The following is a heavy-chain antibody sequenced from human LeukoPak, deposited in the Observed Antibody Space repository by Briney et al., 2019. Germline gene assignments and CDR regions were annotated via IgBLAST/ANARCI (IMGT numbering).Heavy chain of an antibody. J-gene: IGHJ5*02. CDR3: ARHHFFAALVVVAASEGNVNWFDP. CDR2: IYYSGST. CDR1: GGSISSSSYY. D-gene: IGHD2-15*01. Sequence: SETLSLTCTVSGGSISSSSYYWGWIRQPPGKGLEWIGSIYYSGSTYYNPSLKSRVTISADTSKNQFSLKLSSVTAADTAVYYCARHHFFAALVVVAASEGNVNWFDPWGQGTLVTVSS. V-gene: IGHV4-39*01.